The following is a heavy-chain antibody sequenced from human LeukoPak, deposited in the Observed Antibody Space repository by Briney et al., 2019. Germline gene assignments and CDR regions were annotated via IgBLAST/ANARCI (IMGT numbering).Heavy chain of an antibody. CDR2: ISYDGSNK. D-gene: IGHD3-22*01. CDR3: AREIGSSGYYGDY. V-gene: IGHV3-30-3*01. CDR1: GFTFSSYA. J-gene: IGHJ4*02. Sequence: GGSLRLSCAASGFTFSSYAMSWVRQAPGKGLEGVAVISYDGSNKYYADSVKGRFTISRDNSKNTLYLQMNSLRAEDTAVYYCAREIGSSGYYGDYWGQGTLVTVSS.